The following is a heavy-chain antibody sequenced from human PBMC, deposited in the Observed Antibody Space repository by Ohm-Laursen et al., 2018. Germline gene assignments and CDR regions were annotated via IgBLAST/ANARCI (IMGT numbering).Heavy chain of an antibody. V-gene: IGHV6-1*01. CDR2: TYYRSKWYN. D-gene: IGHD6-19*01. Sequence: QTLSLTCATSGDSVSSNSAAWNWIRQSPSRGLEWLGRTYYRSKWYNDYAVSVKSRITINPDTSKNQFSLQLNSATPEDTAVYYCARTYSSGWYEPVDYWGQGTLVTVSS. CDR1: GDSVSSNSAA. J-gene: IGHJ4*02. CDR3: ARTYSSGWYEPVDY.